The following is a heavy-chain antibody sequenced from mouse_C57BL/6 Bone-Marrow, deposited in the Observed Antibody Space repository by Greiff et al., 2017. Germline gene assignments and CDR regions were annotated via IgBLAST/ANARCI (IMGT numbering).Heavy chain of an antibody. Sequence: EVQLVESGGGLVQPGGSLKLSCAASGFTFSDYGMAWVRQAPRKGPEWVAFISNLAYSIYYADTLTGRFTISRENAKNTLYLEMSSLRSEDTAMYYCARRNYGSSLYFDYWGQGTTLTVSS. CDR2: ISNLAYSI. CDR1: GFTFSDYG. D-gene: IGHD1-1*01. CDR3: ARRNYGSSLYFDY. V-gene: IGHV5-15*01. J-gene: IGHJ2*01.